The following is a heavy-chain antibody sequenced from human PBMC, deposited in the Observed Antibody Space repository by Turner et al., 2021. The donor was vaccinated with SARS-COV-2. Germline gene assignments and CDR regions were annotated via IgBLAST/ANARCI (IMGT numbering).Heavy chain of an antibody. Sequence: QLQLQESVPGLVKPSETLSLTCTVSGGPISSSSYSWGWIRQPPGKGLEWIGSIYYSGRNYYTPSLKSRVTIAVDTSKNQFSLKLSSVTAADTAVYYCAGEVVVLTTTHYGMDVWGQGTTVTVSS. CDR2: IYYSGRN. V-gene: IGHV4-39*01. D-gene: IGHD1-26*01. J-gene: IGHJ6*02. CDR1: GGPISSSSYS. CDR3: AGEVVVLTTTHYGMDV.